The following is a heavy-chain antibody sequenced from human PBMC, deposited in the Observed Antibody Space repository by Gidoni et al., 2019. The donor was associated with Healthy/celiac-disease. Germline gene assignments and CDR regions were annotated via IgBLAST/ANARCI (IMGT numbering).Heavy chain of an antibody. V-gene: IGHV3-23*01. Sequence: EVQLLESGGGLVQPGGSLRLSCAASGFTFSSYAMSWVRQAPGKGLEWVSAISGSGGSTYYADSVKGRFTISRDNSKNTLYLQMNSLRAEDTAVYYCAKRDCSGGSCYNYYYYGMDVWGQGTTVTVSS. D-gene: IGHD2-15*01. CDR3: AKRDCSGGSCYNYYYYGMDV. J-gene: IGHJ6*02. CDR1: GFTFSSYA. CDR2: ISGSGGST.